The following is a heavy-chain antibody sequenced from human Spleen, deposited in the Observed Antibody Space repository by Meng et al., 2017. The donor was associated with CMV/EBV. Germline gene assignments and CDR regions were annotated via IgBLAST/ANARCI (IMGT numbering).Heavy chain of an antibody. V-gene: IGHV3-7*01. CDR1: EFTFSGCW. D-gene: IGHD3-10*01. CDR3: ARDNHGFGELREDV. J-gene: IGHJ6*02. Sequence: GESLKISCAASEFTFSGCWMSWVRQAPGQGREWVAKIKQDGGEAYYVDSVKGRFTISRDNAKNSLYLQMNSLRVEATAVYYCARDNHGFGELREDVWGQGTTVTVSS. CDR2: IKQDGGEA.